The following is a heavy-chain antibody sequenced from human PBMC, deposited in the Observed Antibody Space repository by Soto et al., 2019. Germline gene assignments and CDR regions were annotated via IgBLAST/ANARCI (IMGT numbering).Heavy chain of an antibody. CDR1: GFTFTSSA. CDR2: IVVGSGNT. CDR3: AAWSRYCSGGSCYSGENAFDI. Sequence: SVKVSCKASGFTFTSSAMQWVRQARGQRLEWIGWIVVGSGNTNYAQKFQERVTITRDMSTSTAYMELSSLRSEDTAVYYCAAWSRYCSGGSCYSGENAFDIWGQGTMVTVSS. V-gene: IGHV1-58*02. D-gene: IGHD2-15*01. J-gene: IGHJ3*02.